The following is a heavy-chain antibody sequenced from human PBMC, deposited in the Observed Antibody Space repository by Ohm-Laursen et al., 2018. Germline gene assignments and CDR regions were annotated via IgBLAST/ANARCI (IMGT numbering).Heavy chain of an antibody. D-gene: IGHD6-19*01. V-gene: IGHV4-59*01. CDR3: ARLRAAVWAEY. Sequence: GTLSLTCTVSGGSISSYYWSWVRQPPGKGLEWIGYIHNSGSTNYNPSLKSRVTIATDTSKNHFSLRLSSVTAADTAVYYCARLRAAVWAEYWGQGTLVTVSS. CDR2: IHNSGST. J-gene: IGHJ4*02. CDR1: GGSISSYY.